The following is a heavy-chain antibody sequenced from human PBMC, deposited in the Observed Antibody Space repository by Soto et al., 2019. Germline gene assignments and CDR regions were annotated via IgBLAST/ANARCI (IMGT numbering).Heavy chain of an antibody. Sequence: QPVGSLRLSCAASGFTFSSYAMSWVRQAPGKGLEWVSAISGSGGSTYYADSVKGRFTISRDNSKNTLYLQMNSLRAEDTAVYYCAKYSMAGTRKGALGYFDYWGQGTLVTVSS. J-gene: IGHJ4*02. CDR3: AKYSMAGTRKGALGYFDY. CDR2: ISGSGGST. V-gene: IGHV3-23*01. CDR1: GFTFSSYA. D-gene: IGHD6-19*01.